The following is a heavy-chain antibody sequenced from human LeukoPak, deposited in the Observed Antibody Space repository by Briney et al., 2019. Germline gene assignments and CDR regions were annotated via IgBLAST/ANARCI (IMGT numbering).Heavy chain of an antibody. CDR1: GGSISSSSFY. D-gene: IGHD6-19*01. Sequence: SETLSLTCTVSGGSISSSSFYWGWIRQPPGKGLEWIGSIYYSGSPYYNPSLKSRVTISVDTSKNQFSLRLSSVTAADTAVYYRARQKAEQWLVLYYWGQGTLVTVSS. CDR2: IYYSGSP. J-gene: IGHJ4*02. CDR3: ARQKAEQWLVLYY. V-gene: IGHV4-39*01.